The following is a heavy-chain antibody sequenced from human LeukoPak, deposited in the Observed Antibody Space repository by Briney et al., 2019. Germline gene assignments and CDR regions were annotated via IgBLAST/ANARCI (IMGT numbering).Heavy chain of an antibody. CDR3: ATHLRQLAFNWFDP. J-gene: IGHJ5*02. CDR1: GGSISSSSYY. D-gene: IGHD6-6*01. V-gene: IGHV4-39*01. Sequence: SSETLSLTCTVSGGSISSSSYYWGWIRQPPGKGLEWIGSIYYSGSTYYNPSLKSRVTISVDTSKNQFSLKLSSVTAADTAVYYCATHLRQLAFNWFDPWGQGTLVTVSS. CDR2: IYYSGST.